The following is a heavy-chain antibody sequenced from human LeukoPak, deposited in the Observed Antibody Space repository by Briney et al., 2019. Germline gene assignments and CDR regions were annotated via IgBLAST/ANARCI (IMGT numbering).Heavy chain of an antibody. CDR3: AKDGVRPDFGDYYSADF. CDR1: GFTFRTYN. V-gene: IGHV3-21*06. Sequence: PGGSLRLSCAASGFTFRTYNMNWVRQAPGKGLEWVSFISKTSTKIYYGDSVRGRFTISRDNAKNSIHLQMGSLRVEDTAVYYCAKDGVRPDFGDYYSADFWGQGTLVTVSS. CDR2: ISKTSTKI. J-gene: IGHJ4*02. D-gene: IGHD4-17*01.